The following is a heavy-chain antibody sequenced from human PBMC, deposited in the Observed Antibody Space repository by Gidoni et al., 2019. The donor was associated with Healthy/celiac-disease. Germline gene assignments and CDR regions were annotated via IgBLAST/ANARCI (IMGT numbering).Heavy chain of an antibody. CDR2: ISGSCGST. D-gene: IGHD2-21*02. CDR3: AKDRGGSIVVVTAILVY. Sequence: EVQLLESGGGLVQPGGSLGLSGAASGCTFSSYAMSWVRQAPGKGLEWVSAISGSCGSTSYADSVKGRFTISRDNSKNTLYLQMNSLRAEDTAVYYCAKDRGGSIVVVTAILVYWGQGTLVTVSS. CDR1: GCTFSSYA. V-gene: IGHV3-23*01. J-gene: IGHJ4*02.